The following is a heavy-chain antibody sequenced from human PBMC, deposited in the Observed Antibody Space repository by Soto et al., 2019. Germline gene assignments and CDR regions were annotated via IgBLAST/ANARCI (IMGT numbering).Heavy chain of an antibody. V-gene: IGHV4-30-4*01. CDR1: GGSISSGDYY. CDR3: ASPPSSSWVRDV. D-gene: IGHD6-13*01. Sequence: SETLSLTCTVSGGSISSGDYYWSWIRQPPGKGLEWIGYINYSGSTYYNPSLKSRVTISVDTSKNQFSLKLSSVTAADTAVYYCASPPSSSWVRDVWGQGSLVTVSS. CDR2: INYSGST. J-gene: IGHJ4*02.